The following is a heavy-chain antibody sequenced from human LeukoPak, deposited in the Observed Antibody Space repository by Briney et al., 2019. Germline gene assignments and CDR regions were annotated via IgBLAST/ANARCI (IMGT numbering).Heavy chain of an antibody. CDR2: IKQDGSEK. D-gene: IGHD5-12*01. CDR1: GFTFSSYW. CDR3: ARARTRGYSGYGEGY. Sequence: GGSLRLACAASGFTFSSYWMSWVRQAPGKGLEWVANIKQDGSEKYYVDSVKGRFTISRDNAKNSLYLQMNSLRAEDTAVYYCARARTRGYSGYGEGYWGQGTLVTVSS. J-gene: IGHJ4*02. V-gene: IGHV3-7*03.